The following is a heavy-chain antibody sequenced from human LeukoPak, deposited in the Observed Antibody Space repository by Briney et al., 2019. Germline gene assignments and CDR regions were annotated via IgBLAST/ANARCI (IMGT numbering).Heavy chain of an antibody. CDR1: GYTFTSYD. D-gene: IGHD2-15*01. CDR3: ARGGGIVVVVAADWYFDL. J-gene: IGHJ2*01. V-gene: IGHV1-8*01. CDR2: MNPNSGNT. Sequence: GASVKVSCKASGYTFTSYDINWVRQATGQGLEWMGWMNPNSGNTGYAQKFQGRVTMTRNTSISTAYMELSSLRSEDTAVYYCARGGGIVVVVAADWYFDLWGRGTLVTVSS.